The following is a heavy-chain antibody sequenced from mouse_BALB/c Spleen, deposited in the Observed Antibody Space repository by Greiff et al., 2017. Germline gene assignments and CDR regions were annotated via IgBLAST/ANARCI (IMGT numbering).Heavy chain of an antibody. V-gene: IGHV1-39*01. J-gene: IGHJ4*01. CDR2: INPYYGST. CDR1: GYSFTDYI. Sequence: EVQLQQTGPELVKPGASVKISCKASGYSFTDYIMLWVKQSHGKSLEWIGNINPYYGSTSYNLKFKGKATLTVDKSSSTAYMQLNSLTSEDSAVYYCASSSTGHYAMDYWGQGTSVTVSS. D-gene: IGHD4-1*02. CDR3: ASSSTGHYAMDY.